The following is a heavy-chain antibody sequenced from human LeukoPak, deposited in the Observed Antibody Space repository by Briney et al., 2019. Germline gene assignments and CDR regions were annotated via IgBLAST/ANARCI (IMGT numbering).Heavy chain of an antibody. J-gene: IGHJ3*02. CDR3: ARADRYYDFWSSWKDAFDI. CDR1: GGSISSGGYS. CDR2: IYYSGST. D-gene: IGHD3-3*01. V-gene: IGHV4-30-4*07. Sequence: PSETLPLTCAVSGGSISSGGYSWSWIRQPPGKGLEWIGYIYYSGSTYYNPSLKSRVTISVDTSKNQFSLKLSSVTAADTAVYYCARADRYYDFWSSWKDAFDIWGQGTMVTVSS.